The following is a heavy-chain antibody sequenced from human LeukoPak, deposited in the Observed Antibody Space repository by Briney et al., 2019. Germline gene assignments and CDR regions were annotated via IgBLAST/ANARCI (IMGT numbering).Heavy chain of an antibody. J-gene: IGHJ4*02. Sequence: SETLSLTCTVSGGSISSYYWSWIRQPPGKGLEWIGYIYYSGSTNYNPSLKSRVTISVDTSKNQFTLKLSSVTAADTAVYYCARGKSHFDYWGQGTLVTVSS. CDR2: IYYSGST. V-gene: IGHV4-59*01. CDR3: ARGKSHFDY. CDR1: GGSISSYY.